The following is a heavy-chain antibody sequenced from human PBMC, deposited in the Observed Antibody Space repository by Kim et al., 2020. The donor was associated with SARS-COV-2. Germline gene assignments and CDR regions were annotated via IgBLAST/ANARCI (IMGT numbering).Heavy chain of an antibody. CDR2: FSVSGGST. V-gene: IGHV3-23*01. CDR3: AKKNRVSSGGWAY. Sequence: GGSLRLSCAASGFTFSSYAMAWVRQAPGKGLEWVSAFSVSGGSTYYAASVKGRFTISRDNSKNTLYLQMNGLGAEDTAVCYCAKKNRVSSGGWAYWGQGT. CDR1: GFTFSSYA. J-gene: IGHJ4*02. D-gene: IGHD2-15*01.